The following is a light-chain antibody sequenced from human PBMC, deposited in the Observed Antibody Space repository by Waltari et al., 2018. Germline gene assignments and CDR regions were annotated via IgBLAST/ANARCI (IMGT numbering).Light chain of an antibody. Sequence: SVLTQPPSVSGTPGQRVSFSCSGSSSNIGSKSVNWYQQVPGTAPKLLIYSNNQRPSGVPDRFSGSKSGTSASLAISGLQSEDEADYYCATWDDSLNGLFGGGTRLTVL. V-gene: IGLV1-44*01. CDR3: ATWDDSLNGL. J-gene: IGLJ2*01. CDR2: SNN. CDR1: SSNIGSKS.